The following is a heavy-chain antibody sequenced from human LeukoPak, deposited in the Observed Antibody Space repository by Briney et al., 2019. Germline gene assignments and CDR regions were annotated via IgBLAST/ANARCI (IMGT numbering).Heavy chain of an antibody. CDR1: GFIFSTYS. D-gene: IGHD1/OR15-1a*01. Sequence: GGSLRLSCSASGFIFSTYSMHWVRQAPGKGLEYVSAISSDGTITYYAESVKGRFTISRDNPKNTVYLQMNSVRTEDTAVYFCVKTDQQPSDWCDPWGQGTLVTVSS. CDR2: ISSDGTIT. V-gene: IGHV3-64D*06. J-gene: IGHJ5*02. CDR3: VKTDQQPSDWCDP.